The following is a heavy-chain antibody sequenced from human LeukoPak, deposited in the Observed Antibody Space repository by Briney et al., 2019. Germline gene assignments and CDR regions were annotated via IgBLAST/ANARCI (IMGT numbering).Heavy chain of an antibody. CDR2: ITHSGSS. CDR1: GGSISSYY. D-gene: IGHD3-22*01. CDR3: ARYRSSGYVGQ. J-gene: IGHJ4*02. V-gene: IGHV4-34*01. Sequence: ASETLSLTCTVSGGSISSYYWSWIRQPPGKGLEWIGEITHSGSSDYNPSLKSRVTISVDTSKNQFSLKLRSVTAADTAVYYCARYRSSGYVGQWGQGTLVTVSP.